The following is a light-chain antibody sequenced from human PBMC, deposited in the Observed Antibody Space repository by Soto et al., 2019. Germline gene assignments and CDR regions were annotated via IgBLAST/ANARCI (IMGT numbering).Light chain of an antibody. CDR1: SSDVGLYNL. J-gene: IGLJ3*02. CDR3: CSYVGSSILM. Sequence: QSALTQPASVSGSPGQSITISCTGTSSDVGLYNLVSWYQHLPGKAPKLIIYEVNERPSGISDRFSGFKSGNTASLTISGLQDEDEADYYCCSYVGSSILMFGGGTELTVL. V-gene: IGLV2-23*02. CDR2: EVN.